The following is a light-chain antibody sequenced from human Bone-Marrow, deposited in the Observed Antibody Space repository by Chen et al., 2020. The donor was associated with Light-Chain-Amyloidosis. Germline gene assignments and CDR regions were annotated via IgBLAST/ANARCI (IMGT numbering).Light chain of an antibody. V-gene: IGLV2-14*01. J-gene: IGLJ1*01. CDR2: EVT. CDR3: SSYTITNTLV. Sequence: QSALTQPASVSRSPGQSITISCTGTSSDVGGDNHVSWYQQHPDKAPTLMIYEVTNRPSWVPDRFSGSKSDNTASLTISGLQTEDEADYFCSSYTITNTLVFGSGTRVTVL. CDR1: SSDVGGDNH.